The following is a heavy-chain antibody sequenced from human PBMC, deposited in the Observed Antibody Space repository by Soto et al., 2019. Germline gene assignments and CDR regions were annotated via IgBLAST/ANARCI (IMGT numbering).Heavy chain of an antibody. Sequence: GGSLRLSCAAFGLTVSGKKYVAWVRQAPGKGLEWVSALYDVDGSFYADSVKGRFTASSDSSKTTVYLQMNGLRPDDTAVYYCASWHEREHAYDVWGQGTTVTVSS. CDR3: ASWHEREHAYDV. CDR1: GLTVSGKKY. D-gene: IGHD1-1*01. CDR2: LYDVDGS. V-gene: IGHV3-53*01. J-gene: IGHJ3*01.